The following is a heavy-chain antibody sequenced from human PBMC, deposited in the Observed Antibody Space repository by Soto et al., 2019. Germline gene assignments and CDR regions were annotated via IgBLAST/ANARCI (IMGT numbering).Heavy chain of an antibody. J-gene: IGHJ4*02. CDR1: GFTVRSTY. Sequence: EVPLVESGGGLIQPGGSLRLSCAASGFTVRSTYMSWVRQAPGKGLEWVSVTYSGGSTYYADSVKGRFTISRDNSKNTLYLQMNSLRAEDTAVYYCARSGYSYGPFDYWGQGTLVTVSS. CDR2: TYSGGST. V-gene: IGHV3-53*01. CDR3: ARSGYSYGPFDY. D-gene: IGHD5-18*01.